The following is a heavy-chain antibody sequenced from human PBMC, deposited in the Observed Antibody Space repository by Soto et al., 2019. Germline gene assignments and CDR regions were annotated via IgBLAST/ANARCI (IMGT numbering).Heavy chain of an antibody. D-gene: IGHD2-21*02. CDR3: ASEYCGGDCYSAARYGMDV. CDR2: INAGNGNT. V-gene: IGHV1-3*01. J-gene: IGHJ6*02. Sequence: QVQLVQSGAEVKKPGASVKVSCKASGYTFTSYAMHWVRQAPGQRLEWMGWINAGNGNTKYSQKFQGRVTITRDTSASTAYMELSSLRSEDTAVYYCASEYCGGDCYSAARYGMDVWGQGITVTVSS. CDR1: GYTFTSYA.